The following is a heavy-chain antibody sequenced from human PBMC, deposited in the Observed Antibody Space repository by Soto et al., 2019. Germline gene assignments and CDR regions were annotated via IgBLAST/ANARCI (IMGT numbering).Heavy chain of an antibody. D-gene: IGHD4-17*01. CDR2: ISSSGSYI. Sequence: PGRSLILSCGASGFSFNTYAMSWVRQAPGKWLEWVSSISSSGSYIYYADSVKGLFTISRDNAKNSLYLQMNSLRAEDTAVYYCARDPTVTTLDYWGQGILVTVPS. V-gene: IGHV3-21*01. CDR3: ARDPTVTTLDY. CDR1: GFSFNTYA. J-gene: IGHJ4*02.